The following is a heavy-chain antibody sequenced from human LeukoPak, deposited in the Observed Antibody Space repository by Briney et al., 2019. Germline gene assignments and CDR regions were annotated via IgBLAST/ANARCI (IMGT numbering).Heavy chain of an antibody. J-gene: IGHJ5*02. Sequence: ASVKVSCKASGGTFSSYAISWVRQAPGQGLEWMGRIIPILGIANYAQKFQGRVTITADKSTSTAYMELSSLRSEDTAVYYCARERAVVVPAAMDFFNWFDPWGQGTLVTVSS. CDR2: IIPILGIA. D-gene: IGHD2-2*01. CDR3: ARERAVVVPAAMDFFNWFDP. V-gene: IGHV1-69*04. CDR1: GGTFSSYA.